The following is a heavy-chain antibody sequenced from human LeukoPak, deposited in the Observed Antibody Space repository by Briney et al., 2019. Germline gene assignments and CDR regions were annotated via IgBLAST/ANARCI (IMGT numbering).Heavy chain of an antibody. CDR3: ARSRIQLWLTYYYYYYMDV. CDR2: INPNSGGT. D-gene: IGHD5-18*01. CDR1: GYTFTGYY. J-gene: IGHJ6*03. Sequence: ASVKVSCKASGYTFTGYYMHWLRQAPGQGLEWMGWINPNSGGTNYAQKFPGRVTMTRDTSISTAYMELSRLRSDDTAVYYCARSRIQLWLTYYYYYYMDVWGKGTTVTVSS. V-gene: IGHV1-2*02.